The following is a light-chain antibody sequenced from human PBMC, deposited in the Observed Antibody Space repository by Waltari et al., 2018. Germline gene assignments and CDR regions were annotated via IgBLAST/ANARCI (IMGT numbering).Light chain of an antibody. CDR1: RSVSSN. V-gene: IGKV3-15*01. J-gene: IGKJ1*01. CDR3: RQYNNWSPWT. CDR2: GAS. Sequence: EIVMMQSPATLSVSPGERATLACRAWRSVSSNLACYQQKPGQAPRPLINGASTRATGSPAKLIGSGSWEKFTILTSSLLSEDFAVYYCRQYNNWSPWTFGQGTKVEIK.